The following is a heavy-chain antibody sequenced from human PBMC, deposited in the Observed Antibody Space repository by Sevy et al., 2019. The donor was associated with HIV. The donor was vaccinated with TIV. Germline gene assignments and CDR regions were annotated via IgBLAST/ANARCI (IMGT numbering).Heavy chain of an antibody. V-gene: IGHV3-23*01. J-gene: IGHJ4*02. CDR3: ATDYLSHYYDSSGYGRNTDY. Sequence: GGSLRLSCAASGFTFSSYAMSWVRQAPGKGLEWVSAISGSGGSTYYADSVKGRFTISRDNSKTTRYLHMNSLRAEDTAVYYCATDYLSHYYDSSGYGRNTDYWGQGTLVTVSS. D-gene: IGHD3-22*01. CDR1: GFTFSSYA. CDR2: ISGSGGST.